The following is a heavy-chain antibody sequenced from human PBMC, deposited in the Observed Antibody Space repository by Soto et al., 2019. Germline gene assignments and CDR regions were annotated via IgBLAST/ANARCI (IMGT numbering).Heavy chain of an antibody. CDR1: GYTFTSYD. CDR2: MNPNSGNT. J-gene: IGHJ4*02. D-gene: IGHD1-26*01. Sequence: ASEKVSCKASGYTFTSYDINWVRQATGQGLEWMGWMNPNSGNTGYAQKFQGRVTMTRNTSISTAYMELSSLRSEDTAVYYCARRRSGSYYRNPIDYWGQGTLVTVSS. CDR3: ARRRSGSYYRNPIDY. V-gene: IGHV1-8*01.